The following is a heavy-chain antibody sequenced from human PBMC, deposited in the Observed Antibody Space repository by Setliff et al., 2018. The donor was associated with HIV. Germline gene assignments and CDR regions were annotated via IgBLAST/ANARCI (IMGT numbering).Heavy chain of an antibody. V-gene: IGHV1-69*04. D-gene: IGHD3-3*01. J-gene: IGHJ6*03. CDR1: GYTFTGYY. Sequence: SVKVSCKASGYTFTGYYMHWVRQAPGQGLEWMGRIIPILGIANYAQRFHGNVTITAYKSTSPAYMELTSLRFDDTAMYYCVRGVQSPPHYSYYYMDVWGEGTMVTVSS. CDR3: VRGVQSPPHYSYYYMDV. CDR2: IIPILGIA.